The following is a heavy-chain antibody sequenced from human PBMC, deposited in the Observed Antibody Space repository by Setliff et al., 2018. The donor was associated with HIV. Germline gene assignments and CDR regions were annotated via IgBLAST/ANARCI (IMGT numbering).Heavy chain of an antibody. CDR2: ISDTGDIV. CDR1: GFTFNDYV. Sequence: GGSLRLSCAASGFTFNDYVMTWIRQVPGKGLECISYISDTGDIVYYADSVKGRFTISRDNAKNSLFLEMTNLRAEDTAFYYCTNKPESFNSFEVWGQGTVVTVSS. J-gene: IGHJ3*01. CDR3: TNKPESFNSFEV. V-gene: IGHV3-11*01.